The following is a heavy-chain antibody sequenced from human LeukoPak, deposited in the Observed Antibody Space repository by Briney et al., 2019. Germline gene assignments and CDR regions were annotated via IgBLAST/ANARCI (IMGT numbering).Heavy chain of an antibody. CDR3: ATSSSSWYYFDY. CDR2: ISAYNGNT. J-gene: IGHJ4*02. D-gene: IGHD6-13*01. CDR1: GYTLTSYG. Sequence: GASVKVSCKASGYTLTSYGISWVRQAPGQGLEWMGWISAYNGNTNYAQKLQGRVTMTTDTSTSTAYMELRSLRSDDTAVYYCATSSSSWYYFDYWGQGTLVTVSS. V-gene: IGHV1-18*04.